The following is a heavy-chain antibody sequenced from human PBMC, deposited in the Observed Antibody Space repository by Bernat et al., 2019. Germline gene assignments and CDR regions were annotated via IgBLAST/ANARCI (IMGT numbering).Heavy chain of an antibody. J-gene: IGHJ4*02. Sequence: EVQLVESGGGLVQPGGSLRLSCAASGFTFSSYSMNWVRQAPGKGLEWVSYISSSSTIYYADSVKGRFTITRDNAKNSLYLQMNSLRDEDTTVYYCARALGALSAAIRDYFDYWGQGTLVTVSS. CDR1: GFTFSSYS. D-gene: IGHD2-2*01. CDR3: ARALGALSAAIRDYFDY. V-gene: IGHV3-48*02. CDR2: ISSSSTI.